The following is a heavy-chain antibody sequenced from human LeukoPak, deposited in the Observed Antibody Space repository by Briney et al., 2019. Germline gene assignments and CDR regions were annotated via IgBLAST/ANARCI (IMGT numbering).Heavy chain of an antibody. V-gene: IGHV3-33*06. CDR1: GFTFSNYG. CDR3: AKDYYGPSGGIDY. J-gene: IGHJ4*02. CDR2: IWYDGSNR. Sequence: GGSLRLSCAASGFTFSNYGMHWVRQAPGKGLEWVAVIWYDGSNRYYADSVKGRFTISRDNSKNTLYLQMNSLRAVDTAVYYCAKDYYGPSGGIDYWGQGTLVTVSS. D-gene: IGHD3-10*01.